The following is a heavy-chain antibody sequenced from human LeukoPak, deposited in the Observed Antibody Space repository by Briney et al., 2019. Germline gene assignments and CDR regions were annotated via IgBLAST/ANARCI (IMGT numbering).Heavy chain of an antibody. V-gene: IGHV3-33*01. J-gene: IGHJ4*02. CDR2: IWYDGSNK. Sequence: RPGRSLRLSCAASGFTFSSYGMHWVRQAPGKGLEWVAVIWYDGSNKYYADSVKGRFTISRDNSKNTLYLQMNSLRAEDTAVYYCAREIVDTAMVTCGLDYWGQGTLVTVSS. D-gene: IGHD5-18*01. CDR1: GFTFSSYG. CDR3: AREIVDTAMVTCGLDY.